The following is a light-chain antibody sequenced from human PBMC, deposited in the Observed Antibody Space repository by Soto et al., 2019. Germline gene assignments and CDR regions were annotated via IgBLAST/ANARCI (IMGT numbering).Light chain of an antibody. V-gene: IGKV3-15*01. CDR2: GAF. J-gene: IGKJ1*01. Sequence: EIVMRHARATLSLSGVERATLSCSASQSVSSNLAWYQQKPGQPPRLLIYGAFNRATGFPARFSGSGSGTDFTLTISSLQSEDFAVYYCQQYNNWPWTFCQGTKVDIK. CDR1: QSVSSN. CDR3: QQYNNWPWT.